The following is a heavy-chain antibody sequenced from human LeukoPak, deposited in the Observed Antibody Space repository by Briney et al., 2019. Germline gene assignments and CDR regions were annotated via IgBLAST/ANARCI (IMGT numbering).Heavy chain of an antibody. CDR3: ARDRMGAILYFDS. Sequence: GGTLRLSCAASAFSFSSYGMSWVRQAPGKGLEWISAITGSGGTTSYADSGAGRFTISRDNSKNTLCLQVNSLRAEDTAVYYCARDRMGAILYFDSWVQGTLVTVCS. J-gene: IGHJ4*02. D-gene: IGHD1-26*01. CDR2: ITGSGGTT. CDR1: AFSFSSYG. V-gene: IGHV3-23*01.